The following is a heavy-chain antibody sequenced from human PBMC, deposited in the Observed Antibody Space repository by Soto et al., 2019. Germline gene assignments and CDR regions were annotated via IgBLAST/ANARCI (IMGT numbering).Heavy chain of an antibody. Sequence: GGSLRLSCAASGFTFSSYAMHWVRQAPGKGLEWVAVISYDGSNKYYADSVKGRFTISRDNSKNTLYLQMNSLRAEDTAVYYCAKDNYDILTGPDAFDIWGQGTMVTVSS. CDR1: GFTFSSYA. D-gene: IGHD3-9*01. CDR3: AKDNYDILTGPDAFDI. J-gene: IGHJ3*02. CDR2: ISYDGSNK. V-gene: IGHV3-30-3*01.